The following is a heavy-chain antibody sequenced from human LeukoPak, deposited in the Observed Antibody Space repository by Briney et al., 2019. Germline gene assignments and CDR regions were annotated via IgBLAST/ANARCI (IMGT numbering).Heavy chain of an antibody. CDR1: GFDFSSYW. V-gene: IGHV3-7*01. CDR2: IKQDGSEK. CDR3: ARDSTGYGYEEWY. Sequence: GGSLRLSCVASGFDFSSYWMSWVRQAPGKGLESVANIKQDGSEKYYVDSVKGRFTISRDNAKNSLYLQMNSLRVEDTALYYCARDSTGYGYEEWYWGQGTRVTVSS. J-gene: IGHJ4*02. D-gene: IGHD5-18*01.